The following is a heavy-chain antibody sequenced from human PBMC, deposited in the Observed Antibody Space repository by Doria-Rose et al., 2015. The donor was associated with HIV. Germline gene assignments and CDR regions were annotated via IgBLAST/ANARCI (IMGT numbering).Heavy chain of an antibody. CDR2: INPNTGGT. D-gene: IGHD3-16*01. J-gene: IGHJ4*02. Sequence: GPGQGLEWMGWINPNTGGTNYAQKSQGRVTMTRDTSDSIAYMDMSSLRSDDTAFYYCARDSRSMTRTFDYWGQGTLVTVSS. CDR3: ARDSRSMTRTFDY. V-gene: IGHV1-2*02.